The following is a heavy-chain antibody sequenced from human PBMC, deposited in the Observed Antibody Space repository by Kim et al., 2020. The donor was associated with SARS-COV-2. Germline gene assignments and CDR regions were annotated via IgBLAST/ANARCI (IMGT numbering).Heavy chain of an antibody. J-gene: IGHJ6*02. Sequence: ASVKVSCKVSGYTLTELSMHWVRQAPGKGLEWMGGFDPEDGETIYAQKFQGRVTMTEDTSTDTAYMELSSLRSEDTAVYYCATDRYYGSGRPLKGSLYYYYYGMDVWGQGTTVTVSS. CDR1: GYTLTELS. CDR2: FDPEDGET. CDR3: ATDRYYGSGRPLKGSLYYYYYGMDV. D-gene: IGHD3-10*01. V-gene: IGHV1-24*01.